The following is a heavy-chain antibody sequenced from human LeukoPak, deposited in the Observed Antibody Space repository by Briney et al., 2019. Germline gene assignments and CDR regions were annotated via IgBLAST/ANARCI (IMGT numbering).Heavy chain of an antibody. V-gene: IGHV3-7*03. CDR1: GFTFSNYW. J-gene: IGHJ4*02. CDR2: INQDGSEK. Sequence: PGGSLRLSCAASGFTFSNYWMSWVRQAPGKGLEWVANINQDGSEKDYVDSVKGRFTISRDSAKNSLYLQMNSLRVEDTAVYYCARSRGRLEDYWGQGTLVSVSS. CDR3: ARSRGRLEDY. D-gene: IGHD3-16*01.